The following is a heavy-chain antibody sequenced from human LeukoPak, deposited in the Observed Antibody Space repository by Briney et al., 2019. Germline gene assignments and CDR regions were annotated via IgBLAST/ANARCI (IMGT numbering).Heavy chain of an antibody. D-gene: IGHD3-3*01. J-gene: IGHJ4*02. CDR2: INSDGSST. V-gene: IGHV3-74*01. CDR3: ARGGYDFWSGYYGSPGRLWAQKYYFDY. CDR1: GFTFSSYW. Sequence: GGSLRLSCAASGFTFSSYWMHWVRQAPGKGLLWVSRINSDGSSTSYADSVKGRFTISRDNAKNTLYLQMNSLRAEDTAVYYCARGGYDFWSGYYGSPGRLWAQKYYFDYWGQGTLVTVSS.